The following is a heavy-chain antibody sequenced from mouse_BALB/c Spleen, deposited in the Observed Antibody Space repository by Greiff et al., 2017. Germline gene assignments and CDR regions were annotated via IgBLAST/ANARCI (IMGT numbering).Heavy chain of an antibody. D-gene: IGHD1-2*01. CDR2: ISYDGSN. V-gene: IGHV3-6*02. J-gene: IGHJ1*01. Sequence: EVQLVESGPGLVKPSQSLSLTCSVTGYSITSGYYWNWIRQFPGNKLEWMGYISYDGSNNYNPSLKNRISITRDTSKNQFFLKLNSVTTEDTATYYCAGFITTASPFWYFDVWGAGTTVTVSS. CDR3: AGFITTASPFWYFDV. CDR1: GYSITSGYY.